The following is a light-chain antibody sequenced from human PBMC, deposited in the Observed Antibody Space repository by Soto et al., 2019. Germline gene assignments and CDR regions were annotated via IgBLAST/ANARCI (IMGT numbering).Light chain of an antibody. CDR3: QVWDSGSDHPI. Sequence: SYELTQPPSMSVAPGQTATITCGGNNIGGKSVHWYQQKPGQAPVLVVYDDRDRPSGIPERFSGSNSGNTATLTISRVEDGDEADYYCQVWDSGSDHPIFGGGTKLTVL. V-gene: IGLV3-21*02. CDR2: DDR. J-gene: IGLJ2*01. CDR1: NIGGKS.